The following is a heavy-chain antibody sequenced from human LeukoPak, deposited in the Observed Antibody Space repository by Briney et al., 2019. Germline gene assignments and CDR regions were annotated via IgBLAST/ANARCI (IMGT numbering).Heavy chain of an antibody. CDR2: IYYSGST. V-gene: IGHV4-30-4*01. D-gene: IGHD3-9*01. CDR3: ARDLTGGAFDI. CDR1: GGSISSGDYY. J-gene: IGHJ3*02. Sequence: SETLSLTCTVSGGSISSGDYYWSWIRQPPGKGLECIGYIYYSGSTYYNPSLKSRVTISVDTSKKQFSLKLSSVTAADTAVYYCARDLTGGAFDIWGQGTMVTVSP.